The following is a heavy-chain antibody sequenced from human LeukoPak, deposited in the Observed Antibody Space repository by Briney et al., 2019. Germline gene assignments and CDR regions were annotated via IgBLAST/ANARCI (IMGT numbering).Heavy chain of an antibody. CDR2: ISPGSTTI. D-gene: IGHD4-17*01. CDR3: ARIRGPTVYTYYMDV. Sequence: PGGSLRLSCAASGFTFRGHGMNWIRQPPGKGLEWVSYISPGSTTIYYAESVQGRVTVSRDDAKNSLYLQVNSVSAEDTAVYYCARIRGPTVYTYYMDVWGKGTTVTVSS. CDR1: GFTFRGHG. V-gene: IGHV3-48*04. J-gene: IGHJ6*03.